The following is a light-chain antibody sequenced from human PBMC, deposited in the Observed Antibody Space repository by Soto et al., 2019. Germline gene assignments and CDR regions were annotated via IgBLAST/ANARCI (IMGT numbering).Light chain of an antibody. CDR1: QSVSSY. V-gene: IGKV3-11*01. CDR2: DAS. CDR3: QQRSNWWT. J-gene: IGKJ1*01. Sequence: EIVLTQSPATLSLSPGERATLSCRASQSVSSYLAWYQQKPGQAPRLLIYDASNRATGIPARFSGSGSGTDFTFTFICLEPEDFAVYYCQQRSNWWTFGQGTKV.